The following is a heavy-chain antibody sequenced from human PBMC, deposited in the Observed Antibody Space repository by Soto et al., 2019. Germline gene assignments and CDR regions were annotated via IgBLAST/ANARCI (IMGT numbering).Heavy chain of an antibody. Sequence: QVQLVQSGAEVKKPGASVKVSCKASGYTFTSYGISWVRQAPGQGLEWMGWISAYNGNTNYAQKLQGRVTMTTDTARSTGYMERRSLRSDDTAVYYCARVEPVVPAAMFDYWGQGTLVTVSS. CDR2: ISAYNGNT. CDR3: ARVEPVVPAAMFDY. CDR1: GYTFTSYG. D-gene: IGHD2-2*01. V-gene: IGHV1-18*01. J-gene: IGHJ4*02.